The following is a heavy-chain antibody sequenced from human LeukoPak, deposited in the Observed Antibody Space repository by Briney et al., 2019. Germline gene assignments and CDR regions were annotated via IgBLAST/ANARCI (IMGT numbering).Heavy chain of an antibody. Sequence: SVKVSCKASGGTFSSYAISWVRQAPGQGLEWMGRIIPIFGTANYAQKFQGRVTITTDESTSTAYMELSSLRSEDTAVYYCARCGRSSSAVDYWGQGTLVTVSS. CDR2: IIPIFGTA. D-gene: IGHD6-6*01. CDR1: GGTFSSYA. V-gene: IGHV1-69*05. J-gene: IGHJ4*02. CDR3: ARCGRSSSAVDY.